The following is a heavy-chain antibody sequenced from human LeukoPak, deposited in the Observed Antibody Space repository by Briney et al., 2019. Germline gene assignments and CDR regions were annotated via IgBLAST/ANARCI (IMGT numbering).Heavy chain of an antibody. J-gene: IGHJ3*01. V-gene: IGHV3-13*01. D-gene: IGHD1-26*01. CDR1: GIAFNTYD. Sequence: GGSLRLSCAASGIAFNTYDMHWVRQAVGKGPEWVAGIGTAGDTYYLDSVKGRFTISREDGKNSLYLQMNSLRVGDTAVYYCARGTVGAGVFDVWGQGTLVTVS. CDR3: ARGTVGAGVFDV. CDR2: IGTAGDT.